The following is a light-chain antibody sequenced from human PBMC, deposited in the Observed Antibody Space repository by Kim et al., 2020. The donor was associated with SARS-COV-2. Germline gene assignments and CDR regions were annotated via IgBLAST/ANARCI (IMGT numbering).Light chain of an antibody. V-gene: IGLV3-19*01. J-gene: IGLJ3*02. CDR1: SLKTSF. Sequence: GQTVRITCQGDSLKTSFASWYQQKSGQAPVLVIYGRSNRPSRIPDRFSGSDSGDTASLTITGAQAEDEAVYFCASPDNNDNPRNWVFGGGAKLTVL. CDR2: GRS. CDR3: ASPDNNDNPRNWV.